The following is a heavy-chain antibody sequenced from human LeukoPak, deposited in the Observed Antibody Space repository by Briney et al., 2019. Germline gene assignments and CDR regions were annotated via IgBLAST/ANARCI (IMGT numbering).Heavy chain of an antibody. J-gene: IGHJ4*02. D-gene: IGHD2-8*01. V-gene: IGHV3-30*03. CDR2: ISNDGSNK. Sequence: GRSLRLSCAASGFTFSSYGMHWVRQAPGKGLEWVAVISNDGSNKYYADSVKGRFTISRDNSKNTLYLQMNSLRAEDTAVYYCARDIYGVHDYWGQGTLLTVSS. CDR3: ARDIYGVHDY. CDR1: GFTFSSYG.